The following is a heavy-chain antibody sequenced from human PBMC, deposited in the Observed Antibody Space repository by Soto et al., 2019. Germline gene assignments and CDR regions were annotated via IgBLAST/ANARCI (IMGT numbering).Heavy chain of an antibody. D-gene: IGHD1-26*01. J-gene: IGHJ5*02. CDR2: IWPDGDIE. CDR3: AKVGIVATTQMGWFDP. V-gene: IGHV3-33*06. CDR1: GFTFYNYG. Sequence: QVQLVESGGGVVQPGRSLRLSCVASGFTFYNYGMHWVRQAPGKGLEWVAAIWPDGDIEHYPDSVKGRFTISRDNSRNTLYLQMNSLRAEDTAMYYCAKVGIVATTQMGWFDPWGQGTLLIVSS.